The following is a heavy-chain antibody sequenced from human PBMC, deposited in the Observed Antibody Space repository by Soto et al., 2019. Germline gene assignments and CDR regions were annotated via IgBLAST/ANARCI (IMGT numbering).Heavy chain of an antibody. Sequence: GGSLRLSCAASGFPFSSYGIHWVRQAPGKGLEWVAVISYDGGIKYYTDSVKGRFTVSRDNSKNTVYLQMNSLRAEDTAVYYCAKFAQGDPLISDYGMDVWGQGTTVTVSS. V-gene: IGHV3-30*18. CDR1: GFPFSSYG. CDR3: AKFAQGDPLISDYGMDV. D-gene: IGHD2-21*02. J-gene: IGHJ6*02. CDR2: ISYDGGIK.